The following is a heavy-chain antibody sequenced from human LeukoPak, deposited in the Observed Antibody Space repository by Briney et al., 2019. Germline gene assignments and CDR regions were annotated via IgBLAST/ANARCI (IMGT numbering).Heavy chain of an antibody. Sequence: PGGSLRLSCAASGFTFSSYAMSWVRQAAGKGLEWVSAISGSGGSTYYADSVKGRFTISRDNSKNTLYLQMNSPRAEDTAVYYCAKDYRGVVVIFGFDYWGQGTLVTVSS. D-gene: IGHD3-22*01. CDR1: GFTFSSYA. CDR3: AKDYRGVVVIFGFDY. J-gene: IGHJ4*02. CDR2: ISGSGGST. V-gene: IGHV3-23*01.